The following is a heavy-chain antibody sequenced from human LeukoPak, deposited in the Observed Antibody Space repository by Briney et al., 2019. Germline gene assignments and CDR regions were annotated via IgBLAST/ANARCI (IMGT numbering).Heavy chain of an antibody. CDR1: GGSFSGYY. V-gene: IGHV4-34*01. Sequence: PSEALSLTCAVYGGSFSGYYWSWIRQPPGKGLGWIGEINHSGSTNYNPSLKSRVTISVDTSKNQFSLKLSSVTAADTAVYYCAGRLGVYYDSSGNSDYWGQGTLVTVSS. J-gene: IGHJ4*02. CDR2: INHSGST. D-gene: IGHD3-22*01. CDR3: AGRLGVYYDSSGNSDY.